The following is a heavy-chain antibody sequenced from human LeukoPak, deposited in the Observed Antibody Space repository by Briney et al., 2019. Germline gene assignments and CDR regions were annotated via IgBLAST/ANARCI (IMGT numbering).Heavy chain of an antibody. Sequence: ASVKVSCKASGYTFTGYYMHWARQAPGQGLEWMGWISAYNGNTNYAQKLQGRVTMTADTSTSTTYMELRSLRSDDTAVYYCAREVRYYDSSEGAFDIWGQGTMVTVSS. CDR2: ISAYNGNT. J-gene: IGHJ3*02. D-gene: IGHD3-22*01. CDR3: AREVRYYDSSEGAFDI. CDR1: GYTFTGYY. V-gene: IGHV1-18*04.